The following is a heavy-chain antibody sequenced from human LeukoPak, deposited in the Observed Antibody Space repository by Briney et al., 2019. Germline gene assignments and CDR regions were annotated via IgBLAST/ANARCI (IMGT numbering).Heavy chain of an antibody. J-gene: IGHJ4*02. CDR2: INHSGST. CDR1: GGSFSGYY. CDR3: ARGRGYYDSSGYKGHYFDY. D-gene: IGHD3-22*01. Sequence: PSETLSLTCAVYGGSFSGYYWSWIRQPPGKGLEWIGEINHSGSTNYNPSLKSRVTISVDTSKNQFSLKLSSVTAADTAVYYCARGRGYYDSSGYKGHYFDYWGQGTLVTVSS. V-gene: IGHV4-34*01.